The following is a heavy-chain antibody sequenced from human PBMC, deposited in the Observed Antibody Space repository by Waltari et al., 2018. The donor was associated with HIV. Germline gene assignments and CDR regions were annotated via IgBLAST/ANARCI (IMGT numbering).Heavy chain of an antibody. CDR1: GFTFDDYA. Sequence: EVQLVESGGGLVQPGRSLRLSCAASGFTFDDYAMHWVRQAPRKGLGWVSGISWNRGSIGNADSVKGRFTISRDNAKNSLFLQMNSLRAEDTALYYCAKDLAPYGSHGWSLDYWGQGTLVTVSS. CDR3: AKDLAPYGSHGWSLDY. CDR2: ISWNRGSI. D-gene: IGHD6-19*01. V-gene: IGHV3-9*01. J-gene: IGHJ4*02.